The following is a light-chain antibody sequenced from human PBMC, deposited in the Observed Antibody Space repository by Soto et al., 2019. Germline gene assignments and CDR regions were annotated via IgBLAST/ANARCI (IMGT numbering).Light chain of an antibody. Sequence: EIVLTQSPATLSLSPGERATLSCRASHSISSYLAWYQQKPGQPHRLVIYGASNRATGIPDRFSGSGSGTDFTLTISRLEPEDFAVYYCKQYGSSPQTFGQGTKVDIK. V-gene: IGKV3-20*01. J-gene: IGKJ1*01. CDR1: HSISSY. CDR3: KQYGSSPQT. CDR2: GAS.